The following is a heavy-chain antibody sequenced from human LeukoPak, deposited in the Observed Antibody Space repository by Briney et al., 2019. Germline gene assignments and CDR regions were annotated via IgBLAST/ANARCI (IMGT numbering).Heavy chain of an antibody. CDR1: GGSFSGYY. Sequence: SETLSLTCAVYGGSFSGYYWSWIRQPPGKGLEWIGEINHSGSTNYNPSLKSRVTISVDTSKNQFSLKLSSVTAADTAVYYCARHSSVGDYLDLFWVIDYWGQGTLVTVSS. CDR3: ARHSSVGDYLDLFWVIDY. J-gene: IGHJ4*02. D-gene: IGHD2-21*02. V-gene: IGHV4-34*01. CDR2: INHSGST.